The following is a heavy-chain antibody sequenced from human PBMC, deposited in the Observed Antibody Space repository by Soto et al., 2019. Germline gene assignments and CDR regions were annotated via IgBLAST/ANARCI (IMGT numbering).Heavy chain of an antibody. V-gene: IGHV4-59*08. D-gene: IGHD4-17*01. Sequence: SETLSLTCTVSGGSISSYYWSWIRQPPGKGLEWIGYIYYSGSTNYNPSLKSRVTISVDTSKNQFSLKLSSVTAADTAVYYCARLSEYGDYLDYWGQGTLVTVSS. CDR2: IYYSGST. CDR3: ARLSEYGDYLDY. J-gene: IGHJ4*02. CDR1: GGSISSYY.